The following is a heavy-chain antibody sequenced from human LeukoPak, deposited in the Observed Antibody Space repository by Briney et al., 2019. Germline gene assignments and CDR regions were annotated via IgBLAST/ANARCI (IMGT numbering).Heavy chain of an antibody. Sequence: SQTLSLTCAVSGGSISSGGYSWSWIRQPPGKGLEWIGYIYHNGSTYYNPSLKSRVTISVDRSKNQFSLKLSSVTAADTAVYYCATVVRGPIGAFDIWGQGTMVTVSS. D-gene: IGHD3-10*01. V-gene: IGHV4-30-2*01. J-gene: IGHJ3*02. CDR2: IYHNGST. CDR3: ATVVRGPIGAFDI. CDR1: GGSISSGGYS.